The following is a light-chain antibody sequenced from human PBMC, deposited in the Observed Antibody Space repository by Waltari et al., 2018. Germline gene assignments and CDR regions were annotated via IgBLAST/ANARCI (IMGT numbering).Light chain of an antibody. J-gene: IGKJ5*01. CDR1: QSVSSN. V-gene: IGKV3-15*01. Sequence: EIVLTQSPATLPVSPGETATISCRASQSVSSNLDWYQQKPGQAPRLLIYGASTRATGIPARFSGSGSGTEFTLTISSLQSEDFAVYYCQQYNNWPPAITFGQGTRLEIK. CDR3: QQYNNWPPAIT. CDR2: GAS.